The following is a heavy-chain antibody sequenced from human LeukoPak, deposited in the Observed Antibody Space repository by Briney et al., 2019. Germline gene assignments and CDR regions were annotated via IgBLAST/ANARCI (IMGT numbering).Heavy chain of an antibody. CDR2: IYPGDSNT. CDR3: ARRDGYGAYDI. CDR1: GYSFTSYW. Sequence: GESLKISCQVSGYSFTSYWIAWVRQMPGKGLEWMGIIYPGDSNTRYSPSFQGQVTISVDTSINTAYLQWISLKASDTAMYYCARRDGYGAYDIWGQGTMVTVSS. J-gene: IGHJ3*02. D-gene: IGHD5-24*01. V-gene: IGHV5-51*01.